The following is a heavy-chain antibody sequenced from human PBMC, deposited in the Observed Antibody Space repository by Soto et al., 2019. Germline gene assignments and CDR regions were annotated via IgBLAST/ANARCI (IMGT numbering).Heavy chain of an antibody. CDR1: GFTVSSNY. CDR3: ARAGGAMVRGVFDY. Sequence: EVQLVGSGGGLVQPGGSLRLSCAASGFTVSSNYMSWVRQAPGKGLEWVSVIYSGGSTYYADSVKGRFTISRDNSKNTLYLQMNSLRAEDTAVYYCARAGGAMVRGVFDYWGQGTLVTVSS. J-gene: IGHJ4*02. D-gene: IGHD3-10*01. CDR2: IYSGGST. V-gene: IGHV3-66*01.